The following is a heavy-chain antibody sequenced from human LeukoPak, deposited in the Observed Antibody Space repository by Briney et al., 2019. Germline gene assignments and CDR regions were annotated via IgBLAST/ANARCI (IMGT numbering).Heavy chain of an antibody. J-gene: IGHJ4*02. CDR2: ISYDGSSK. CDR3: GNRLHTTRVPGLEY. V-gene: IGHV3-30*18. Sequence: PGGSLRLSCAASGFSFSNYGMHWVRQAPGKGLEWVAVISYDGSSKYYAESVQGRFTISRDNSQNTLYLQMNSLRAEDTALYYCGNRLHTTRVPGLEYWGQGTLVNVSS. D-gene: IGHD1-26*01. CDR1: GFSFSNYG.